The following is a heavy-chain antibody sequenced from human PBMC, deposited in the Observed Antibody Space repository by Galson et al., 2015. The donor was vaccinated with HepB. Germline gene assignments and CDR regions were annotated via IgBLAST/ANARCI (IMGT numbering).Heavy chain of an antibody. J-gene: IGHJ6*03. V-gene: IGHV1-69*10. D-gene: IGHD2-21*02. Sequence: SVKVSCKASGGTFSSYAISWVRQAPGQGLEWMGGIIPILGIANYAQKFQGRVTITADKSTSTAYMELSSPRSEDTAVYYCARARPDGDFSYYYYYMDVWGKGTTVTVSS. CDR1: GGTFSSYA. CDR2: IIPILGIA. CDR3: ARARPDGDFSYYYYYMDV.